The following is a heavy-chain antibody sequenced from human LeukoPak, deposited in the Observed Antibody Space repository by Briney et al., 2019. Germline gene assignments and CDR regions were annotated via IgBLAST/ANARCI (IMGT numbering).Heavy chain of an antibody. Sequence: AGGSLRLSCVASEFTFSSYWMHWVRQAPGEGPVWVSVINSDGSTTLYADSVKGRFTISRDNAKNTLYLQMNSLRAEDTAVYYCAGLRGKITTIDYWGQGTLVTVSS. V-gene: IGHV3-74*03. J-gene: IGHJ4*02. CDR3: AGLRGKITTIDY. CDR2: INSDGSTT. D-gene: IGHD4-11*01. CDR1: EFTFSSYW.